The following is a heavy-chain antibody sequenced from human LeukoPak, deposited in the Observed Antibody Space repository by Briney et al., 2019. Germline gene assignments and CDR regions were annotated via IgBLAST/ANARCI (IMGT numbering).Heavy chain of an antibody. CDR3: ARRAGAYSHPYDY. D-gene: IGHD4/OR15-4a*01. Sequence: GGSLRLSCTVSGFTVSSNSMSWVRQAPGKGLEWVSFIYSAGSTHYSDSVKGRFTISTDNSKNTLYLQMNSLRVEDTAVYYCARRAGAYSHPYDYWGQGTLVTVSS. CDR2: IYSAGST. CDR1: GFTVSSNS. V-gene: IGHV3-53*01. J-gene: IGHJ4*02.